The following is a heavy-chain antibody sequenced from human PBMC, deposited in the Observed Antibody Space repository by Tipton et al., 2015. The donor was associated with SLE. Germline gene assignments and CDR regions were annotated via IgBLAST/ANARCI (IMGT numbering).Heavy chain of an antibody. J-gene: IGHJ3*02. CDR2: INHSGST. D-gene: IGHD6-13*01. CDR1: GGSISSSSYY. CDR3: ARGAAAWAFDI. V-gene: IGHV4-39*07. Sequence: TLSLTCTVSGGSISSSSYYWSWIRQPPGKGLEWIGEINHSGSTNYNPSLKSRVTISVDTSKNQFSLKLSSVTAADTAVYYCARGAAAWAFDIWGQGSMVTVSS.